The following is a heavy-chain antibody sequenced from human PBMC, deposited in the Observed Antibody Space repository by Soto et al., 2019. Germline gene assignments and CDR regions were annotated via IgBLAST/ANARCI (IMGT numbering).Heavy chain of an antibody. CDR2: IKYNGDS. J-gene: IGHJ6*02. V-gene: IGHV4-59*08. D-gene: IGHD3-10*01. Sequence: QVQLQESGPGLVKPSETLSLTCTVSGGSIPNYYCSWFRQPPGKGLEWIGYIKYNGDSAYNLSLKSRVTMSVDTSKTPFSLMLESVTATDTAVYYCARHGFGSLHGLVDVWGQGTTVIVSS. CDR1: GGSIPNYY. CDR3: ARHGFGSLHGLVDV.